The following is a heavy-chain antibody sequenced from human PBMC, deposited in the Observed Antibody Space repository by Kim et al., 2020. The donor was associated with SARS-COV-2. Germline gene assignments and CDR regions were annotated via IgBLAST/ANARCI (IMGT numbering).Heavy chain of an antibody. CDR3: ARGPNYSPFDY. CDR2: I. J-gene: IGHJ4*02. V-gene: IGHV3-48*03. Sequence: IYYADSVRGRFTISRDNDKNALYLQMNSLRAEDTAVYYCARGPNYSPFDYWGRGTLVTVSS. D-gene: IGHD4-4*01.